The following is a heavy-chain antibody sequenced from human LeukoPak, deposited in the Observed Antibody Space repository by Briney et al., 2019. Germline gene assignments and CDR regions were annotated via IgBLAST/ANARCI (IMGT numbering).Heavy chain of an antibody. V-gene: IGHV1-18*01. CDR2: ISAHNGNT. CDR3: ARDSGRWYYDSSGVWGYYFDY. CDR1: GYTFTSYG. J-gene: IGHJ4*02. D-gene: IGHD3-22*01. Sequence: ASVKVSCKASGYTFTSYGISWVRQAPGQGLEWMGWISAHNGNTNYAQKLQGRVTMTTDTSTSTAYMELRSLRSDDTAVYYCARDSGRWYYDSSGVWGYYFDYWGQGTLVTVSS.